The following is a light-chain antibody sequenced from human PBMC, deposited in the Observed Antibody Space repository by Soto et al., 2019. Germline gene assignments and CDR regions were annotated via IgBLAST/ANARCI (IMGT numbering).Light chain of an antibody. CDR3: ATWDDSLNGWV. V-gene: IGLV1-51*01. CDR1: SSNIGKNS. CDR2: DDH. Sequence: QSVLTQPPSVSAAPGQRVSISCSGGSSNIGKNSVSWYQQLPATAPKLLIYDDHQRPSGIPDRFSASKSGTSATLDITGLQPADEADYYCATWDDSLNGWVFGGGTKVTVL. J-gene: IGLJ3*02.